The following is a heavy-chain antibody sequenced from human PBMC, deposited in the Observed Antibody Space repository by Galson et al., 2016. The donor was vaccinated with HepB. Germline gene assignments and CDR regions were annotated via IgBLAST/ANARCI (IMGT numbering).Heavy chain of an antibody. CDR3: ARADTVMGTYWYFDL. Sequence: SLRLSCAASGFTFSSYDMHWVRQPTGKGLEWVSGAGTAGDTYYPGSVKGRFTISRENAKSSLYLQMNSLRAGDTAVYYCARADTVMGTYWYFDLWGRGTLVTVSS. CDR1: GFTFSSYD. CDR2: AGTAGDT. J-gene: IGHJ2*01. D-gene: IGHD5-18*01. V-gene: IGHV3-13*01.